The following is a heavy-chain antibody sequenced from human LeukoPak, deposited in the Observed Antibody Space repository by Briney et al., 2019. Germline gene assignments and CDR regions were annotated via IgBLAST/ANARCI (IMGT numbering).Heavy chain of an antibody. D-gene: IGHD1-1*01. CDR2: INRDGSSI. Sequence: GGSLRLSCAASGFTFSSYGMHWVRQAPGKGPVWVSRINRDGSSISYVDSVKGRFTISRDNAKNSLYLQMNSLRGEDTALYYCARGGLIQRHAFDIWGQGTMVTVSS. CDR1: GFTFSSYG. V-gene: IGHV3-74*01. J-gene: IGHJ3*02. CDR3: ARGGLIQRHAFDI.